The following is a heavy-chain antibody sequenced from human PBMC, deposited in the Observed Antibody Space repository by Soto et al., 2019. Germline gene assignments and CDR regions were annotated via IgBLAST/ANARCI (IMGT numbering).Heavy chain of an antibody. CDR2: INHSGST. V-gene: IGHV4-34*01. D-gene: IGHD3-9*01. Sequence: SETLSLTCAVYGGSFGGYYWSWIRQPPGKGLEWIGEINHSGSTNYNPALKSRVTISVDTSKNQFSLKLSSVSAADTALYYCARLPRYFDSAYNWFDPWGQGTMVTV. CDR1: GGSFGGYY. J-gene: IGHJ5*02. CDR3: ARLPRYFDSAYNWFDP.